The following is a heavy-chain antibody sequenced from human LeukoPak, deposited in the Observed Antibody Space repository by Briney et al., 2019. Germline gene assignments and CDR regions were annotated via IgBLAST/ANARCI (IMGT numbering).Heavy chain of an antibody. Sequence: ASVKVSCKVSGYTLTELSMHWVRQAPGKGLEWMGGFDPEDGETIYAQKFQGRVTMTEDTSTDTAYMELSSQRSEDTAVYYCATASYCSSTSCSTGEWFDPWGQGTLVTVSS. D-gene: IGHD2-2*01. CDR2: FDPEDGET. V-gene: IGHV1-24*01. J-gene: IGHJ5*02. CDR3: ATASYCSSTSCSTGEWFDP. CDR1: GYTLTELS.